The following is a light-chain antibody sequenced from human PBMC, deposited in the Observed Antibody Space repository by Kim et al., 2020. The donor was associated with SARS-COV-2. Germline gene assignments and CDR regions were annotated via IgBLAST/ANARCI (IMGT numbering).Light chain of an antibody. J-gene: IGLJ3*02. V-gene: IGLV3-21*04. Sequence: APVKTARITCGGNNIGSKSVHWYQQKPGQAPVLVIYYDSDRPSGIPERFSGSNSGNTATLTISRVEAGDEADYYCQVWDSISDHWVFGGGTQLTVL. CDR3: QVWDSISDHWV. CDR1: NIGSKS. CDR2: YDS.